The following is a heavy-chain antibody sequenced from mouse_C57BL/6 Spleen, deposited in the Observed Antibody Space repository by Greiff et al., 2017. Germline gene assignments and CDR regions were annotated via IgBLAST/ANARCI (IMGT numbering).Heavy chain of an antibody. V-gene: IGHV1-72*01. Sequence: VQLQQSGAELVKPGASVKLSCKASGYTFTSYWMHWVKQRPGRGLEWIGRIDPNSGGTKYNEKFKSKATLTVDKPSSTAYMQLNSLTSEDSAVXSCARSGVLRRGSADYWGQGTTLTVAS. D-gene: IGHD1-1*01. CDR1: GYTFTSYW. CDR2: IDPNSGGT. CDR3: ARSGVLRRGSADY. J-gene: IGHJ2*01.